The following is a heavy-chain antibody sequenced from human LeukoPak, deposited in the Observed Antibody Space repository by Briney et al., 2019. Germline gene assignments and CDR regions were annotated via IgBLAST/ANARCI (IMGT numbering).Heavy chain of an antibody. Sequence: PGGSLRLSCGASVFTFRSYGMHWVRQAPGKGLEWVAVISYDGSNKYYADSVKGRFTISRENAKNSLYLQMNSLTAGDTAVYFCSRVGSSGWPNYFDSWGQGTLVTVSS. CDR1: VFTFRSYG. J-gene: IGHJ4*02. D-gene: IGHD6-19*01. V-gene: IGHV3-30*03. CDR3: SRVGSSGWPNYFDS. CDR2: ISYDGSNK.